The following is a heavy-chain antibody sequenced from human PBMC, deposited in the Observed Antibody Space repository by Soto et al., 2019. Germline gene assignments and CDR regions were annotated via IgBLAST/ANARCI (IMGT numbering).Heavy chain of an antibody. CDR2: IIPIFGTA. Sequence: ASVKVSCKASGGTFSSYAISWVRQAPGQGLEWMGGIIPIFGTANYAQKFQGRVTITADESTSTAYMELSSLRSEDTAVYYFPSQQRGHSYSYGMDVWGQGTTVTV. CDR1: GGTFSSYA. CDR3: PSQQRGHSYSYGMDV. D-gene: IGHD6-13*01. V-gene: IGHV1-69*13. J-gene: IGHJ6*02.